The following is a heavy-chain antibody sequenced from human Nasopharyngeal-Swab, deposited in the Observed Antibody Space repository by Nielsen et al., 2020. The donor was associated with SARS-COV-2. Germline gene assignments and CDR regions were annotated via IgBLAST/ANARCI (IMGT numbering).Heavy chain of an antibody. CDR2: IYNIGST. CDR1: GGSISGYY. CDR3: ARAPYYYDSWAYQRAFDI. J-gene: IGHJ3*02. Sequence: SETLSLTCTVSGGSISGYYWNWIRQPAGKGLEWIGRIYNIGSTNYSPSLRSRVTMSVGTAKNQVSLKLSSVTAADTAVYYCARAPYYYDSWAYQRAFDIWGQGTLVTVSS. V-gene: IGHV4-4*07. D-gene: IGHD3-22*01.